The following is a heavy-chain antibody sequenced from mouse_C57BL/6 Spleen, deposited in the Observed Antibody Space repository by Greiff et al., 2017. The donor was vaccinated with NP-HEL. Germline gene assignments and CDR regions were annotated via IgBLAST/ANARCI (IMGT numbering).Heavy chain of an antibody. CDR1: GYTFTSYW. D-gene: IGHD1-1*01. Sequence: VQLQQSGAELVKPGASVKMSCKASGYTFTSYWITWVKQRPGQGLEWIGDIYPGSGSTNYNEKFKSKATLTVDTSSSTAYMQLSSLTSEDSAVYYCARKYYGSRSDYWGQGTTLTVSS. CDR2: IYPGSGST. J-gene: IGHJ2*01. CDR3: ARKYYGSRSDY. V-gene: IGHV1-55*01.